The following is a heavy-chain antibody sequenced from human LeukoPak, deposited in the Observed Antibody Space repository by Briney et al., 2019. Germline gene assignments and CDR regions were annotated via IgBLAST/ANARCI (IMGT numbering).Heavy chain of an antibody. V-gene: IGHV3-23*01. CDR2: ISGSGGST. J-gene: IGHJ4*02. D-gene: IGHD2-15*01. CDR1: GFTFTNDA. Sequence: GRTLRLSCAASGFTFTNDAISWGREAPGGGVGWVSVISGSGGSTYYADAVKGRLTVSTDNSKNTLYLQMNSLTPEDTAVYYCAKHLTTVGQCSGGSCYLDYWGQGTLVTVSS. CDR3: AKHLTTVGQCSGGSCYLDY.